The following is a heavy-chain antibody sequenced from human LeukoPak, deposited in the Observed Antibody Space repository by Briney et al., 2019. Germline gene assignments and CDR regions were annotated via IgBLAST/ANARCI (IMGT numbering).Heavy chain of an antibody. Sequence: GGSLRLSCVASGFTFSSFGMNWVRQAPGKGLEWISYISRDSSTIYYADSVKGRFIISRDSAKTSLYLQMNSLRAEDMAVYYCARGGNPSPNRFDPWGQGTLVTVSS. CDR1: GFTFSSFG. CDR2: ISRDSSTI. J-gene: IGHJ5*02. D-gene: IGHD3-16*01. CDR3: ARGGNPSPNRFDP. V-gene: IGHV3-48*01.